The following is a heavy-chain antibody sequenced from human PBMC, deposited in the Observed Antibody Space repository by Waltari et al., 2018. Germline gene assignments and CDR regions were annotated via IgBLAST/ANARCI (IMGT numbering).Heavy chain of an antibody. CDR1: GYTFTGYY. CDR2: INPNSGGT. D-gene: IGHD3-3*01. Sequence: QVQLVQSGAEVKKPGASVKVSCKASGYTFTGYYMHWVRQAPGQGLEWMGWINPNSGGTNYAQKFQGRVTMTRDTSISTAYMELSRLRSDDTAVYYCARDGDDFWSGYPAYYYYGMDVWGQGTTVTVSS. CDR3: ARDGDDFWSGYPAYYYYGMDV. J-gene: IGHJ6*02. V-gene: IGHV1-2*02.